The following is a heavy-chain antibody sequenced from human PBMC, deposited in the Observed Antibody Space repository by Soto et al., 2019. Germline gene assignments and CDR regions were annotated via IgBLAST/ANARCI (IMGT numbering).Heavy chain of an antibody. J-gene: IGHJ4*02. V-gene: IGHV3-30*19. CDR1: GFTFRSYV. Sequence: QVQLVESGGGVVQPGTSLRLSCVGSGFTFRSYVIHWVRQAPGKGLEWVALTSDDGSNKYYDDSVKGQFTISRDNSRNTVDLQMDSLRLEDTALYSCARWGTTGGLDVWGQGTLVSVSS. D-gene: IGHD3-16*01. CDR2: TSDDGSNK. CDR3: ARWGTTGGLDV.